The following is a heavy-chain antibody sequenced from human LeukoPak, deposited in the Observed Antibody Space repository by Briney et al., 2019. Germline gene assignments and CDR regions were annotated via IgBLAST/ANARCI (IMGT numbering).Heavy chain of an antibody. CDR2: IKSNSDGGTT. CDR3: ATALQWELVSDY. J-gene: IGHJ4*02. D-gene: IGHD1-7*01. V-gene: IGHV3-15*01. CDR1: GFTFSNAW. Sequence: GGSLRLSCAVSGFTFSNAWMSWVRQAPGKGQEWVGRIKSNSDGGTTEYAAPVKGRFTISRDDSKNTLYLQMNSLKIEDTALYYCATALQWELVSDYWGQGTLVTVSS.